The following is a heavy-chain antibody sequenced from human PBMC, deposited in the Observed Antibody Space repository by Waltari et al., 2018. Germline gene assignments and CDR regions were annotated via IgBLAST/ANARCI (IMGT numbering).Heavy chain of an antibody. Sequence: QVQLVQSGAEVKKPGSSVKVSCKASGGTFSSHAIRWVRQAPGQGLEWMGGIIPIFGTANYAQKFQGRVTITADESTSTAYMELSSLRSEDTAVYYCAVLAAAAEVLDYWGQGTLVTVSS. CDR1: GGTFSSHA. CDR2: IIPIFGTA. V-gene: IGHV1-69*13. D-gene: IGHD6-13*01. J-gene: IGHJ4*02. CDR3: AVLAAAAEVLDY.